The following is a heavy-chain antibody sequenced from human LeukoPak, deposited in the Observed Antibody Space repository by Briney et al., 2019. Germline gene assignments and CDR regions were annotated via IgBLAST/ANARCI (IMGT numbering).Heavy chain of an antibody. CDR2: ISAYNGNT. V-gene: IGHV1-18*01. CDR3: ARLRYFDWSFDY. D-gene: IGHD3-9*01. Sequence: ASVKVSCKASGGTFSSYAISWVRQAPGQGLEWMGWISAYNGNTNYAQKLQGRVTMTTDTSTSTAYMELRSLRSDDTAVYYCARLRYFDWSFDYWGQGTLVTVSS. J-gene: IGHJ4*02. CDR1: GGTFSSYA.